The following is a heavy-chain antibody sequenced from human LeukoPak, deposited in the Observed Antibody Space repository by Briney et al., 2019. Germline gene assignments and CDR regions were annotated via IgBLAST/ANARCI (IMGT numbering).Heavy chain of an antibody. V-gene: IGHV4-59*01. CDR1: GASISSYY. Sequence: SETLSLTCTVSGASISSYYWSWIRQPPGKGLEWIGYIYYTGSTNYNPSLKSRVTISLDTSKNQFSLKLNSVTAADTAVYYCARGWQLVDYWGQGTLVTVSS. CDR2: IYYTGST. D-gene: IGHD6-13*01. CDR3: ARGWQLVDY. J-gene: IGHJ4*02.